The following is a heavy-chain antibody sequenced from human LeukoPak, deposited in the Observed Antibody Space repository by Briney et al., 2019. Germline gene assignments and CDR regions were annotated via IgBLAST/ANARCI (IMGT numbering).Heavy chain of an antibody. CDR3: ARPKNYYYGMDV. Sequence: SETLSLTCTVSGGSISSYYWSWIRQPPGKGLEWIGYIYYSGSTNYNPSLKSRVTISVDTSKNQFSLKLSSVTAADTAVYYCARPKNYYYGMDVWGQGTTVTVSS. CDR1: GGSISSYY. J-gene: IGHJ6*02. V-gene: IGHV4-59*01. CDR2: IYYSGST.